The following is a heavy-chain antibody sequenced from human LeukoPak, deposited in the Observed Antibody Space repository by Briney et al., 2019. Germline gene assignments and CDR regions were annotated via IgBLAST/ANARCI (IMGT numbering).Heavy chain of an antibody. D-gene: IGHD3-22*01. CDR1: GFTFSSYG. V-gene: IGHV3-30*03. Sequence: GGSLRLSCAASGFTFSSYGMHWVRQAPGKGLEWVAVISYDGSNKYYADSVKGRFTISRDNSKNTLYLQMNSLRAEDTAVYYCATSGYNYYYAVDVWGQGTTVTVSS. J-gene: IGHJ6*02. CDR2: ISYDGSNK. CDR3: ATSGYNYYYAVDV.